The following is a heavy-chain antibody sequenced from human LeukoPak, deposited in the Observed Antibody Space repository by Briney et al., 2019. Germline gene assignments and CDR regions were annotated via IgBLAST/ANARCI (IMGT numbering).Heavy chain of an antibody. V-gene: IGHV3-21*01. D-gene: IGHD5-18*01. J-gene: IGHJ4*02. CDR2: ISSSSSYI. Sequence: KPGGSLRLSCAASGFTFSSSWMHWVRQAPGKGLEWVSSISSSSSYIYYADSVKGRFTISRDNAKNSLYLQMNSLRAEDTAVYYCAREEVQLWQSVDYWGQGTLVTVSS. CDR1: GFTFSSSW. CDR3: AREEVQLWQSVDY.